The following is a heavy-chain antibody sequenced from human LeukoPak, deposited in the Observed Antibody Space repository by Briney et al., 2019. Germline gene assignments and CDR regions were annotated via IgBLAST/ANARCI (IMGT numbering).Heavy chain of an antibody. J-gene: IGHJ6*03. CDR3: ARVSSRGNYYYYYMDV. CDR2: ISGSDGST. V-gene: IGHV3-23*01. CDR1: GFTFSSYA. Sequence: PGGSLRLSCAASGFTFSSYAMSWVRQAPGKGLEWVSAISGSDGSTYYADSVKGRFTISRDNYKNTLYIQMNSLRAEDTAVYYCARVSSRGNYYYYYMDVWGKGTTVTVSS. D-gene: IGHD6-13*01.